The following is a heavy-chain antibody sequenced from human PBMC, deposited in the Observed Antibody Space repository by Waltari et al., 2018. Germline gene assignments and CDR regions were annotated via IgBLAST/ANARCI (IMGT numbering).Heavy chain of an antibody. CDR3: ASLQYSYYYYHMDV. Sequence: EVQLVESGGGLVKPGGSLRLSCAASGFTFSSYSMNWVRQAPGKGLEWVSSISSSSSYIYYADSVKGRFTISRDNAKNSLYLQMNSLRAEDTAVYYCASLQYSYYYYHMDVWGKGTTVTVSS. CDR1: GFTFSSYS. D-gene: IGHD4-4*01. J-gene: IGHJ6*03. V-gene: IGHV3-21*01. CDR2: ISSSSSYI.